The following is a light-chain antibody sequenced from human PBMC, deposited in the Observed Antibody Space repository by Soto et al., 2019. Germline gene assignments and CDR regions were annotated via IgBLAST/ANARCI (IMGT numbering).Light chain of an antibody. V-gene: IGKV1-12*01. CDR2: GAS. CDR1: QSVSSC. J-gene: IGKJ3*01. CDR3: QQGKSFPLT. Sequence: DIRLTQSPSALSASLGDRATIACRASQSVSSCLAWYQQKPGKAPKLLIYGASSLASGVPARFSGSGSGTDFTLTISGLQPEDFAIYYCQQGKSFPLTFGPGTKVDIK.